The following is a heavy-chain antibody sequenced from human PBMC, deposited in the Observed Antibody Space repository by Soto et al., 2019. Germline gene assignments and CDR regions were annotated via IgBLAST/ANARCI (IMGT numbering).Heavy chain of an antibody. V-gene: IGHV4-39*01. CDR3: ARRNSGIAAAEMYYYYYMDV. J-gene: IGHJ6*03. CDR1: GGSISSSSYY. Sequence: SETLSLTCTVSGGSISSSSYYWGWIRQPPGKGLEWIGSIYYSGSTYYNPSLKSRVTISVDTSKNQFYLKLSSVTAADTAVYYFARRNSGIAAAEMYYYYYMDVWGKGTTVTVSS. D-gene: IGHD6-13*01. CDR2: IYYSGST.